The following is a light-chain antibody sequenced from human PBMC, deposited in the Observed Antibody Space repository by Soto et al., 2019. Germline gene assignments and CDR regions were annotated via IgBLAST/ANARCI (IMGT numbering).Light chain of an antibody. CDR1: HDITNF. V-gene: IGKV1-33*01. CDR2: DAI. CDR3: QQYGDLPVT. J-gene: IGKJ4*01. Sequence: DLQMTQSPSSLSASVGDRVTITCQASHDITNFLNWYQQKPGKVPELLIYDAIHLETGVPSRFSGSGSATYFTLTISSLQPEDFATYYCQQYGDLPVTFGGGTKVEIK.